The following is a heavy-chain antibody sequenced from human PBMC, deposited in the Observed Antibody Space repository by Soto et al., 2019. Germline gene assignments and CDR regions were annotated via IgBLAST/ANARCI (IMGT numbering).Heavy chain of an antibody. V-gene: IGHV1-18*01. J-gene: IGHJ6*02. D-gene: IGHD6-13*01. CDR1: GYTFTSYG. CDR3: ARDKVVAAAGTSLYYYYGMDV. Sequence: ASVKVSCKASGYTFTSYGISWVRQAPGQGLEWMGWISAYNGNTNYAQKLQGRVTMTTDTSTSTAYMELRSLRSDDTAVYYCARDKVVAAAGTSLYYYYGMDVWGQGTTVTVSS. CDR2: ISAYNGNT.